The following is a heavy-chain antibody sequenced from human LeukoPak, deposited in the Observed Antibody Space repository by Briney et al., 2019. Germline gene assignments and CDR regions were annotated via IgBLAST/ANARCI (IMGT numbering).Heavy chain of an antibody. J-gene: IGHJ3*02. D-gene: IGHD3-22*01. Sequence: SETLSLTCTVSGDSISSDHWSWLRQPPGKGREGMGYIYYSGKTNYNPSLKSRVTISVDTSKNQFSLKLSSVTAADTAVYYCAKYSGHDTSGYYESRAFDIWGQGTMVTVSS. CDR1: GDSISSDH. CDR3: AKYSGHDTSGYYESRAFDI. CDR2: IYYSGKT. V-gene: IGHV4-59*01.